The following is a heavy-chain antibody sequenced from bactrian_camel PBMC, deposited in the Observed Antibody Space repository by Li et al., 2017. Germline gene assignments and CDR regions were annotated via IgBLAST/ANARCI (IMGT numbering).Heavy chain of an antibody. CDR1: GFTFSNNW. J-gene: IGHJ6*01. Sequence: QVQLVESGGGLVQPGGSLRLSCAASGFTFSNNWMHWVRQAPGKGLEWVSSVYTGDGSTNSADSVKGRFTISRDNTKNMLFLQMNSLRSEDTALYYCATRYGGSWYEGADFGYWGQGTQVTVS. V-gene: IGHV3S1*01. CDR3: ATRYGGSWYEGADFGY. CDR2: VYTGDGST. D-gene: IGHD6*01.